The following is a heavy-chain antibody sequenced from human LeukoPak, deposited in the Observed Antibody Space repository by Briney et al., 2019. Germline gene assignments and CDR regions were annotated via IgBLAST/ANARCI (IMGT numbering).Heavy chain of an antibody. V-gene: IGHV3-30*04. J-gene: IGHJ4*02. CDR3: ARRYGDYVRFDY. D-gene: IGHD4-17*01. CDR2: ISYDGSNK. Sequence: PGGSLRLSCAASGFTFSSYAMHWVRQAPGKGLEWVAVISYDGSNKYYADSVKGRFTISRDNSKNTLYLQMNSLRAEDTAVYYCARRYGDYVRFDYWGQGTLVTVSS. CDR1: GFTFSSYA.